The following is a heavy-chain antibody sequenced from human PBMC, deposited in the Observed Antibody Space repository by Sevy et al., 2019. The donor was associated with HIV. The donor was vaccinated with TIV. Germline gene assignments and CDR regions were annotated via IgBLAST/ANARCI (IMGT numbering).Heavy chain of an antibody. V-gene: IGHV5-51*01. CDR3: ARRGFDSSRYPQYYFDY. Sequence: GESLKISCKGSGYRFISYWIGWVRQMPGKGLEWMGIIYPGDSDIRYSPSFQGQVTISADKSISTAYLQWSSLQASDTAMYFCARRGFDSSRYPQYYFDYWGQGTLVTVSS. CDR2: IYPGDSDI. CDR1: GYRFISYW. J-gene: IGHJ4*02. D-gene: IGHD3-22*01.